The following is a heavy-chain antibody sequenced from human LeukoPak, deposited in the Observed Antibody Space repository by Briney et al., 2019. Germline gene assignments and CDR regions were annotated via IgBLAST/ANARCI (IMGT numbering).Heavy chain of an antibody. J-gene: IGHJ3*02. Sequence: TGGSLRLSCEASGFTFSSYWMTGVRQAPGKGLEWVANIKQDGSEKYYVDSVKGRFTISRDNAKNSLYLQMNSLRAEDTAVYYYAREEMATISDAFDIWGQGTMVTVSS. D-gene: IGHD5-24*01. V-gene: IGHV3-7*04. CDR2: IKQDGSEK. CDR3: AREEMATISDAFDI. CDR1: GFTFSSYW.